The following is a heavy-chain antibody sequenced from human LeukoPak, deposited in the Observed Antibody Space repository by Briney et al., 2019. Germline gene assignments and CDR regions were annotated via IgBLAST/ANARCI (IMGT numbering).Heavy chain of an antibody. D-gene: IGHD5-24*01. CDR3: AKDGMATISYYFDY. J-gene: IGHJ4*02. V-gene: IGHV3-23*01. Sequence: GGSLRLSCAASGFTFSSYAMSWVRQAPGKGLEWVSAISGSGGSTYYAASVKGRFTISRHNSKNTLYLQMNSLRAEHTAVYYCAKDGMATISYYFDYWGQGTLVTVSS. CDR2: ISGSGGST. CDR1: GFTFSSYA.